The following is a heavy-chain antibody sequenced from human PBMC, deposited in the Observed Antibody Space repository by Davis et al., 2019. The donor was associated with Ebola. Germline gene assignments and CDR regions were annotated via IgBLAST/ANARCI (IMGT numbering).Heavy chain of an antibody. J-gene: IGHJ4*02. CDR1: GFTFSSYA. Sequence: GESLKISCAASGFTFSSYAMSWVRQAPGKGLEWVSAISGSGGSTYYADSVKGRFTISRDNSRDTLFLQMASLGAEDTAMYYCARARCGGDCRSFDYWGQGTLVSVSS. CDR2: ISGSGGST. CDR3: ARARCGGDCRSFDY. V-gene: IGHV3-23*01. D-gene: IGHD2-21*01.